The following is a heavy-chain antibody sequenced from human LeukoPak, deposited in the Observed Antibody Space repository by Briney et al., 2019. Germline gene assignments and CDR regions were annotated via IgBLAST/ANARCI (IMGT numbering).Heavy chain of an antibody. CDR1: GGTFSSYA. J-gene: IGHJ3*02. D-gene: IGHD4-23*01. CDR2: IIPIFGTA. V-gene: IGHV1-69*13. Sequence: SVKVSCKASGGTFSSYAISWVRQAPGQEREWMGGIIPIFGTANYAQKFQGRVTITADESTSIVYMELSSLRSEDTAVYYCARETLPNDAFDMWGQGTMVTVSS. CDR3: ARETLPNDAFDM.